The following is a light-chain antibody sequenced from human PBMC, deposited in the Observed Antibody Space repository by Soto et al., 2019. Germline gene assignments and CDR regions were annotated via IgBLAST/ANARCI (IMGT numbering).Light chain of an antibody. J-gene: IGKJ3*01. CDR2: DAS. Sequence: DIQMTQSPSTLSASVGDRVTITCRASQSISRSLAWYQQKSGKAPKLLIYDASSLERGVPARFSGSGFGTDFALPISGLQPDDFATYYCQQSQSYFLTLGPGTTVDMK. CDR1: QSISRS. CDR3: QQSQSYFLT. V-gene: IGKV1-5*01.